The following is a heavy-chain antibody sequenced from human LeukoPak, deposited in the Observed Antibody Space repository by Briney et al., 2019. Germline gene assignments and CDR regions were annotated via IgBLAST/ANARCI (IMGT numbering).Heavy chain of an antibody. CDR1: GYTFTSYG. D-gene: IGHD1-20*01. CDR3: ASGITGTPDAFDI. Sequence: ASVKVSCKASGYTFTSYGISWVRQAPGQGLEWMGWISAYNGNTNYAQKLQGRVTMTTDTFTSTAYMELRSLGSDDTAVYYCASGITGTPDAFDIWGQGTMVTVSS. CDR2: ISAYNGNT. J-gene: IGHJ3*02. V-gene: IGHV1-18*01.